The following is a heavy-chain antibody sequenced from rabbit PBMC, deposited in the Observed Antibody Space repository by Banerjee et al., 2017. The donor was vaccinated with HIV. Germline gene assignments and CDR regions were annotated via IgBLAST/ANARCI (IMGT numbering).Heavy chain of an antibody. CDR1: GFSFSSDYY. D-gene: IGHD4-1*01. CDR2: VFTTTGDS. V-gene: IGHV1S40*01. Sequence: QSLEESGGGLVKPGGTLTLTCTVSGFSFSSDYYLCWVRQAPGKGLEWIGCVFTTTGDSYYTSWAKGRFTISKTSSTTVTLQMTSLTAADTATYFCARDMGVAAGYYFNLWGQGTLVTVS. CDR3: ARDMGVAAGYYFNL. J-gene: IGHJ4*01.